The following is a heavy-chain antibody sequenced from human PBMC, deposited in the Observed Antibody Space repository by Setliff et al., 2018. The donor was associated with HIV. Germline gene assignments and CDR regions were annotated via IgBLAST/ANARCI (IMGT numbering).Heavy chain of an antibody. V-gene: IGHV4-39*01. CDR2: IYFTGSA. CDR3: ARGPSGRAPAPARAPHYYGLDP. D-gene: IGHD2-2*01. Sequence: SETLSLTCTVSGGSLSRTSYYWGWIRQPPGKGLEWLGTIYFTGSAYYNPSLKSRVTISVDTSKNRFSLKLSSVTAADTAVYYCARGPSGRAPAPARAPHYYGLDPWGPGTTVTVSS. J-gene: IGHJ6*01. CDR1: GGSLSRTSYY.